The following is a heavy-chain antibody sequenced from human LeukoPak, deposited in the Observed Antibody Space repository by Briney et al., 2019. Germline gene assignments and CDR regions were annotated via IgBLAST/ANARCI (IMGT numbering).Heavy chain of an antibody. V-gene: IGHV1-18*01. Sequence: ASVKVSCESSGGTSGSDSISWVRQAPGQGLEWMGWISAYNGNTNYAQKLQGRVTMTTDTSTSTAYMELRSLRSDDTAVYYCARAPLWFGEHDYNWFDPWGQGTLVTVSS. D-gene: IGHD3-10*01. CDR1: GGTSGSDS. J-gene: IGHJ5*02. CDR3: ARAPLWFGEHDYNWFDP. CDR2: ISAYNGNT.